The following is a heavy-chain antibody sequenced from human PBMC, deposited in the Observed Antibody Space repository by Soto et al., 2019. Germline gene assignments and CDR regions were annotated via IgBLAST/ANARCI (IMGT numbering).Heavy chain of an antibody. V-gene: IGHV3-21*01. CDR2: ISSSSSYI. J-gene: IGHJ5*02. Sequence: EVQLVESGGGLVKPGGSLRLSCAVSGFTFSSYSMNWVRQAPGKGLAWVSSISSSSSYIYYADSVNGRFTISRDNAKNSLYLQMNSLRAEDTAVYYCARDVSDHCSGGSCYSSWFDPWCQGTLVTVSS. CDR3: ARDVSDHCSGGSCYSSWFDP. D-gene: IGHD2-15*01. CDR1: GFTFSSYS.